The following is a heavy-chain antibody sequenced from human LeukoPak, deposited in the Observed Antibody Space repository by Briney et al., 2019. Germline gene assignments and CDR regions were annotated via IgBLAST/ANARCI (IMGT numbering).Heavy chain of an antibody. CDR3: AKEGRSLQTY. CDR1: GFMFSSNW. D-gene: IGHD5-24*01. Sequence: GGSLRLSCAASGFMFSSNWVSWVRLAPGKGLEWVANIKEDGTETYYVDSVKGRFTISRDNAKNSLYLQMNSLRVEDTAVYYCAKEGRSLQTYWGQGTLVTVSS. CDR2: IKEDGTET. V-gene: IGHV3-7*03. J-gene: IGHJ4*02.